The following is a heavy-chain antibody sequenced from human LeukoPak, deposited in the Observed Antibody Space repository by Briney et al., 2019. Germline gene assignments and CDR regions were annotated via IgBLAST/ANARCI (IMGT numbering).Heavy chain of an antibody. CDR2: IYYSGST. V-gene: IGHV4-61*01. D-gene: IGHD6-13*01. J-gene: IGHJ5*02. CDR3: AREQQLVRGWFDP. CDR1: GDSINSNNYY. Sequence: SETLSLTCTVSGDSINSNNYYWSWIRQPPGKGLEWIGYIYYSGSTNYNPSLKSRVTISVDTSKNQFSLKLSSVTAADTAVYYCAREQQLVRGWFDPWGQGTLVTVSS.